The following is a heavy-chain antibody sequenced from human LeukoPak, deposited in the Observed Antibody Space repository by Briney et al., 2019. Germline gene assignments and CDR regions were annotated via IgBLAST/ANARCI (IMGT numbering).Heavy chain of an antibody. J-gene: IGHJ4*02. V-gene: IGHV3-21*01. CDR2: ISSSSYI. CDR3: ARDRGDY. Sequence: GGSLRLSCAASGFTFSSYSMNWVRQAPGKGLEWVSSISSSSYIYHADSVKGRFTISRDNAKNSLYLQMNSLRAEDTAVYYCARDRGDYWGQGTLVTVSS. CDR1: GFTFSSYS.